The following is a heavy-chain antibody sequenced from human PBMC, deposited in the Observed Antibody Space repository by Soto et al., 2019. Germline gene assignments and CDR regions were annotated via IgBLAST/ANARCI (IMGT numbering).Heavy chain of an antibody. CDR3: GSGGVGAFDI. CDR1: GGSISSYY. J-gene: IGHJ3*02. V-gene: IGHV4-59*01. Sequence: SETLSLTCTVSGGSISSYYWSWIRQPPGKGLEWIGYIYYSGSTNYNPSLKSRVTISVDTSKNQFSLKLSSGTAAGAALFSCGSGGVGAFDIWGQGTMVTVSS. D-gene: IGHD3-16*01. CDR2: IYYSGST.